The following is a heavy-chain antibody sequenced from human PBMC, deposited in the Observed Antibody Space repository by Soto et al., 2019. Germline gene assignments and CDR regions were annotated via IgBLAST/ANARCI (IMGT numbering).Heavy chain of an antibody. CDR2: INNSGGTT. V-gene: IGHV3-23*01. D-gene: IGHD5-18*01. J-gene: IGHJ4*02. CDR3: AKDTFDTAMAKTDF. CDR1: GFTFSNYA. Sequence: GGSLRLSCAASGFTFSNYAMSWVRQAPGKGLEWVSTINNSGGTTYYTDSVKGRFTISRDNSKNTLYLQMNSLRAEDTAVYYCAKDTFDTAMAKTDFWGRGTLVTVSS.